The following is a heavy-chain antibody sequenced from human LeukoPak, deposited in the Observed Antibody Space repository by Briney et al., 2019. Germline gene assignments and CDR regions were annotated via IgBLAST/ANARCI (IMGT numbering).Heavy chain of an antibody. J-gene: IGHJ5*02. D-gene: IGHD1-14*01. V-gene: IGHV4-59*08. CDR2: IYYRGSP. CDR1: GGSFSSYY. Sequence: PSETLSLTCTVSGGSFSSYYWTWIRQPPGKGLEWIGSIYYRGSPNYNPSLKSRVTISLDTSKNQFSLKLSSVTAADTAVYYCARQVVPNARPTTIWFDPWGQGTLVTVSS. CDR3: ARQVVPNARPTTIWFDP.